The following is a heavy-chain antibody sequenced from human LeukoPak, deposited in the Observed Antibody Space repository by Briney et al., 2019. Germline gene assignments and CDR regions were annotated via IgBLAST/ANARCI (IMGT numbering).Heavy chain of an antibody. D-gene: IGHD3-22*01. CDR3: ARAFAYYYDSSSFDY. CDR2: IYYSGST. Sequence: SETLSLTCTVSGGSISSNDYYWGWIRQPPGKGLEWIGCIYYSGSTYYKPSLKSRVTLSVDTSKNWFSLRLTSVTAADTAVYYCARAFAYYYDSSSFDYWGQGTLVTVSS. V-gene: IGHV4-39*07. CDR1: GGSISSNDYY. J-gene: IGHJ4*02.